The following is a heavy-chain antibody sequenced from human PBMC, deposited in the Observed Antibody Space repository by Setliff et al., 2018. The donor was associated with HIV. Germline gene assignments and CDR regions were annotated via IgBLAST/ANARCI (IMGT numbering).Heavy chain of an antibody. D-gene: IGHD1-26*01. V-gene: IGHV3-11*01. CDR3: ARAGTLFYLYRDI. CDR1: GFTFSDYY. Sequence: GGSLRLSCVASGFTFSDYYMIWIRQAPGQGLEWVSYISTSSATKYYADSVKGRFTISRDNAKNSLYLQMNSVRADDTAVYYCARAGTLFYLYRDIWGKGTTVTVSS. J-gene: IGHJ6*03. CDR2: ISTSSATK.